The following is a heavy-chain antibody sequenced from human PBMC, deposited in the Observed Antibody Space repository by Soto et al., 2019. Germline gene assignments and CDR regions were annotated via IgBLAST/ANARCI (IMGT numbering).Heavy chain of an antibody. CDR3: ARGVYSSGYLDV. Sequence: PSETLSLTCTVSGGSISSYYWSWIRQPPGKGLEWIGYIYYSGSTNYNPSLKSRVTISVDTSKNQFSLKLSSVTAADTAVYYCARGVYSSGYLDVWGQGTTVTV. V-gene: IGHV4-59*01. D-gene: IGHD3-22*01. CDR1: GGSISSYY. CDR2: IYYSGST. J-gene: IGHJ6*02.